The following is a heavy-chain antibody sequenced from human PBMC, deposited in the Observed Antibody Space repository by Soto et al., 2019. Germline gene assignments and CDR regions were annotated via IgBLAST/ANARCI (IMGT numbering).Heavy chain of an antibody. Sequence: GGSLRLSCAASGFTFTNYAIGWVRQAAGKGLGWISTVIVIAVMTYYANSGKGRFTISRDNSQNTVYLQVNSLRAEGTALYYCGTVVSHSSDYQRHYYYCAMDVWGQGTTVTVSS. V-gene: IGHV3-23*01. CDR3: GTVVSHSSDYQRHYYYCAMDV. J-gene: IGHJ6*02. CDR1: GFTFTNYA. CDR2: VIVIAVMT. D-gene: IGHD3-22*01.